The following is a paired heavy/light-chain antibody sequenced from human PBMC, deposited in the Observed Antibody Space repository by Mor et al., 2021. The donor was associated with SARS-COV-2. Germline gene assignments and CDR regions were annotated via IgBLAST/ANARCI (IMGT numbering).Heavy chain of an antibody. CDR1: GDSISSGGYY. V-gene: IGHV4-31*03. J-gene: IGHJ4*02. Sequence: QVQLQESGPGLVKPSQTLSLTCTVSGDSISSGGYYWSWIRQRPGKGLDWIGYIYYSGNTHYNPSLKSRITISVDTSKNQFSLKLTSVIVADTAVFYCARGGQYHYDGIDYSHPFDYWGQGILVTVSS. D-gene: IGHD3-22*01. CDR3: ARGGQYHYDGIDYSHPFDY. CDR2: IYYSGNT.
Light chain of an antibody. CDR3: QQYSTSPWT. J-gene: IGKJ1*01. CDR1: QSVTSGY. V-gene: IGKV3-20*01. Sequence: IVLTQSPGTLSLSPGERATLSCRASQSVTSGYIAWYQQKPGQAPSLLIYGTSSRASGVPDRFSGSGSGTDFTLTISRLEPEDFAVFYCQQYSTSPWTFGQGTKVEIK. CDR2: GTS.